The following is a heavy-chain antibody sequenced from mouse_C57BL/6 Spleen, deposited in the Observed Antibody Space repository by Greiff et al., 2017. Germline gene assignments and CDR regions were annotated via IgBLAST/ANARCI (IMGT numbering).Heavy chain of an antibody. CDR1: GFTFSDYG. D-gene: IGHD4-1*01. Sequence: EVQRVESGGGLVKPGGSLKFSCAASGFTFSDYGMHWVRQAPEKGLEWVAYISSGSSTIYYADTVKGQFTISRDNAKNTLFLQMTSLRSEETAMYYCARSGFDYWGQGTTLTVSS. J-gene: IGHJ2*01. V-gene: IGHV5-17*01. CDR2: ISSGSSTI. CDR3: ARSGFDY.